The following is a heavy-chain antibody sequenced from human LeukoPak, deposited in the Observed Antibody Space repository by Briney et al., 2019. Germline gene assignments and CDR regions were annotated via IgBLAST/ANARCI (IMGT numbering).Heavy chain of an antibody. Sequence: PSETLSLTCTVSGGSISSYYWSWIRQPPGKGLEWIGYIYYSGSTNYKPSLKSRVTISVDTSKNQFSLKLSSVTAADTAVYYCAREPPYGGYADYWGQGTLVTVSS. D-gene: IGHD5-12*01. CDR1: GGSISSYY. J-gene: IGHJ4*02. CDR3: AREPPYGGYADY. CDR2: IYYSGST. V-gene: IGHV4-59*01.